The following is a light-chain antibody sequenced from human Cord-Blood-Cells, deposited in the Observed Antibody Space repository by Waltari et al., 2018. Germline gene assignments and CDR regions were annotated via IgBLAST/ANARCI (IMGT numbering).Light chain of an antibody. Sequence: DIQMTQSPSSLSASVGDRVTITCRASQSISSYLNWYQQKPGKAPKLLIYAASSLQSGVPSRFSGSGSGTDFTLTISSLQPEDFATHYCQQSDSTPPYTFGQGTKLEIK. V-gene: IGKV1-39*01. CDR3: QQSDSTPPYT. CDR1: QSISSY. CDR2: AAS. J-gene: IGKJ2*01.